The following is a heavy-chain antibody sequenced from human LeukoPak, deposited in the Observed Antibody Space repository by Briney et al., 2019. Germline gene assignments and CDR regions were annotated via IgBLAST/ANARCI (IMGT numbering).Heavy chain of an antibody. V-gene: IGHV3-30*12. J-gene: IGHJ4*02. Sequence: GGSLRLSCAASGFTFRSYGMHWVRQAPGKGLEWVAVISYDGSNKYYADSVKGRFTISRDNSKNTLYLQMNSLKTEDTAVYYYTREESGYGIAAAGGIDYWGQGTLVTVSS. CDR3: TREESGYGIAAAGGIDY. D-gene: IGHD6-13*01. CDR1: GFTFRSYG. CDR2: ISYDGSNK.